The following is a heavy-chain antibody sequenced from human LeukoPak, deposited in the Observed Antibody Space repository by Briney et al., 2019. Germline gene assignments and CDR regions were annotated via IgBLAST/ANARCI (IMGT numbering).Heavy chain of an antibody. CDR1: GFTFSSYA. Sequence: GGSLRLSCAASGFTFSSYAMSWVRQAPGKGLEWVSVISGSGGSTYFAGSVKGRFTISRDNSKNTLYLQMNSLRAEDTAVYYCAKQPIFGIHWFDPWGQGTLVTVSS. J-gene: IGHJ5*02. CDR2: ISGSGGST. D-gene: IGHD3-3*01. CDR3: AKQPIFGIHWFDP. V-gene: IGHV3-23*01.